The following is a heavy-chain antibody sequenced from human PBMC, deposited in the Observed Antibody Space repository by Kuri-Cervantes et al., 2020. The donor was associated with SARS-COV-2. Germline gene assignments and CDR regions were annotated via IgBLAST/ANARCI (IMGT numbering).Heavy chain of an antibody. J-gene: IGHJ4*02. D-gene: IGHD1-26*01. V-gene: IGHV3-33*08. Sequence: LSLTCAASGFTFSSYGMHWVRQAPGKGLEWVAVIWYDGSNKYYADSVKGRFTISRDNSKNTLYLQMNSLRAEDTAVYYCARGKVSGTYFGYFDYWGPGTLVTVSS. CDR3: ARGKVSGTYFGYFDY. CDR2: IWYDGSNK. CDR1: GFTFSSYG.